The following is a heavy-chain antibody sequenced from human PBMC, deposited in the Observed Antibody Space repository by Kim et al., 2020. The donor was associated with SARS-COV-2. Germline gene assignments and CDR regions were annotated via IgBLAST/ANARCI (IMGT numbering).Heavy chain of an antibody. J-gene: IGHJ4*02. V-gene: IGHV1-18*01. CDR3: AIGSAGWYVDY. D-gene: IGHD6-19*01. Sequence: TNYEQKLQDRVTMTTDTSTTTAYMELRSLRSDDTAVYYCAIGSAGWYVDYWGQGTLVTVSS. CDR2: T.